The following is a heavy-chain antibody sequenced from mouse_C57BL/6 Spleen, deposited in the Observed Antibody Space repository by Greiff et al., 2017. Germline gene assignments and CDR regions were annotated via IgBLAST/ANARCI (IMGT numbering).Heavy chain of an antibody. D-gene: IGHD2-4*01. CDR2: IYPGDGDT. V-gene: IGHV1-80*01. CDR1: GYAFSSYW. Sequence: QVQLQQSGAELVKPGASVKISCKASGYAFSSYWMNWVKQRPGKGLEWIGQIYPGDGDTNYNGKFKGKATLTADKSSSTAYMQLSSLTSEDSAVYFCARRGYDYDGGALFAYWGQGTLVTVSA. J-gene: IGHJ3*01. CDR3: ARRGYDYDGGALFAY.